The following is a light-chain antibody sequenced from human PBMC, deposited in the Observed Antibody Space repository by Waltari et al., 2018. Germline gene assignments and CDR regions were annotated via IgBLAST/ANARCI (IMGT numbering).Light chain of an antibody. Sequence: EIVLTQSPGTLSLSPGERATLFCRASQSVRKNYLAWYQQKPGQAPRLLIYSASSRATGIPDRFSGSGSGTDFTLTISSLEPEDFVVYFCQQYGTSPYTFGQGTKLEI. J-gene: IGKJ2*01. CDR1: QSVRKNY. V-gene: IGKV3-20*01. CDR3: QQYGTSPYT. CDR2: SAS.